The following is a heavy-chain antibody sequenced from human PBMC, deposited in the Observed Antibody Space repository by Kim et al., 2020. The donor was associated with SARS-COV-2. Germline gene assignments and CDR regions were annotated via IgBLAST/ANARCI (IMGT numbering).Heavy chain of an antibody. V-gene: IGHV4-59*08. CDR1: GGSISSCY. CDR3: ARHMLTPSDVFDI. J-gene: IGHJ3*02. D-gene: IGHD3-10*02. CDR2: MYKSDRS. Sequence: SETLSLTCTVSGGSISSCYWSWIRQPPGKGLEWIGYMYKSDRSNSNPSLKSRVTMSIDTSKNQFSLNLDSVTAADTALYYCARHMLTPSDVFDIWGQGTMVTVSS.